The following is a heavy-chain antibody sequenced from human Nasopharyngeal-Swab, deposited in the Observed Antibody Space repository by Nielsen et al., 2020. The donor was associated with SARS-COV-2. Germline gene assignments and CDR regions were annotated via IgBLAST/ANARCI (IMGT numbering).Heavy chain of an antibody. J-gene: IGHJ4*02. Sequence: SCLDCGYIFTKPWSSWVRQMHRTGRGGLGRIDPGDSYTNSSPSFQGHVTISADKSISTAYLQWSSLKASDTAMYYCARTRPLFSYGPSAVDYWGQGTLVTVSS. CDR1: GYIFTKPW. V-gene: IGHV5-10-1*01. D-gene: IGHD5-18*01. CDR2: IDPGDSYT. CDR3: ARTRPLFSYGPSAVDY.